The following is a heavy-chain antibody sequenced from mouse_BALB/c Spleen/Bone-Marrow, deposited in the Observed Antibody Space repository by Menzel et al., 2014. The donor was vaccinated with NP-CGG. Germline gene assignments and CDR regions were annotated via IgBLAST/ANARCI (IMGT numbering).Heavy chain of an antibody. CDR3: TRWFYYGSSYFDY. V-gene: IGHV14-1*02. CDR1: GFNIKDYY. CDR2: IDPENGNT. D-gene: IGHD1-1*01. Sequence: VQLQQSGAEFVRPGALVKLSCNASGFNIKDYYMHWVKQRPEQGLEWIGWIDPENGNTIYDPKFPGKASITADTSSNTAYLQLSSLTSEDTAVYYSTRWFYYGSSYFDYWGQGTTLTVSS. J-gene: IGHJ2*01.